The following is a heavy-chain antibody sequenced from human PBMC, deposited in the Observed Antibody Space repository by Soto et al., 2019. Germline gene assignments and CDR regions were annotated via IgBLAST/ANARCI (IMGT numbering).Heavy chain of an antibody. CDR1: GGSISSSNYY. V-gene: IGHV4-39*01. Sequence: QLQLQESGPGLVKPSETLSLTCSVSGGSISSSNYYWGWIRQPPGKGLEWIGSIYYSGSTSYNSSLKSRVTISVDTSKNQCSLRLSSVTAADTAVYYCASPTLGAFDIWGQGTRVTVSS. CDR2: IYYSGST. D-gene: IGHD3-16*01. J-gene: IGHJ3*02. CDR3: ASPTLGAFDI.